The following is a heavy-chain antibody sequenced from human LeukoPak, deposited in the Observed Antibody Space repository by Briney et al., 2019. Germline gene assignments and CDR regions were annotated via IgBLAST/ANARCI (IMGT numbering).Heavy chain of an antibody. D-gene: IGHD5-12*01. J-gene: IGHJ4*02. V-gene: IGHV1-8*03. Sequence: APVKVSCKASGYTFTSYDINWVRQATGQGLEWMGWMNPNSGSTGYAQKFQGRVTITRNTSVSTAYMELSGLRSEDTAVYYCARGRSTGYPYYFEYWGQGTLVTVSS. CDR1: GYTFTSYD. CDR3: ARGRSTGYPYYFEY. CDR2: MNPNSGST.